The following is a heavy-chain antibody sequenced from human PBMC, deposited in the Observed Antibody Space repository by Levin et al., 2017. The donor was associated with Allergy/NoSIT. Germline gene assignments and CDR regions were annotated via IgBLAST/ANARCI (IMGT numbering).Heavy chain of an antibody. J-gene: IGHJ6*04. CDR3: AKAGWGDTAMFQGMDV. Sequence: PGGSLRLSCAASGFSFNSYVMHWVRQAPGKGLDWVALISYDGSNKYYSDSVKGRFTISRDNSKNTLFLQMNSLRAEDTAVYYCAKAGWGDTAMFQGMDVWGKGTTVTVSS. CDR1: GFSFNSYV. CDR2: ISYDGSNK. D-gene: IGHD5-18*01. V-gene: IGHV3-30*18.